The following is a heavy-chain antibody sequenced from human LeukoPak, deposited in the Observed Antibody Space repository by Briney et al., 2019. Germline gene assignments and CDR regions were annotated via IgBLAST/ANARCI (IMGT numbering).Heavy chain of an antibody. Sequence: SETLSLTCAVYGGSFSGYYWSWIRQPPGKGLEWIGEINHSGSTNYNPSLKSRVTISVDTSKNQFSLKLSSVTAADTAVYYCARPLYSGSSQRYFDLWGRGTLVTVSS. J-gene: IGHJ2*01. CDR2: INHSGST. D-gene: IGHD6-6*01. CDR1: GGSFSGYY. V-gene: IGHV4-34*01. CDR3: ARPLYSGSSQRYFDL.